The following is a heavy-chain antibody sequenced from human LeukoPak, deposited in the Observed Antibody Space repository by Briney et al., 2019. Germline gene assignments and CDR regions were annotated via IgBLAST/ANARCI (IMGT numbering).Heavy chain of an antibody. CDR3: AREALGGGDCFVDY. CDR1: GGSFSGYY. J-gene: IGHJ4*02. D-gene: IGHD2-21*02. Sequence: KPSETLSLTCAVYGGSFSGYYWSWIRQPPGKGLEWIGSIYYSRSTYYNPSLKSRVTISVGTSKNQFSLKLSSVTAADTAVYYCAREALGGGDCFVDYWGQGTLVTVSS. V-gene: IGHV4-34*01. CDR2: IYYSRST.